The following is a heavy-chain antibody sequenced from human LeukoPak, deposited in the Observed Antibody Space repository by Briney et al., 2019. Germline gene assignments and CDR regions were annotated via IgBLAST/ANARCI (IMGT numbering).Heavy chain of an antibody. V-gene: IGHV4-34*01. J-gene: IGHJ6*04. Sequence: SETLSLTCAVYGGSFSGYYWSWIRQPPGKGLEWIGEINHSGSTNYNPSLKSRVTISVDTSKNQFSLKLSSVTAADTAVYYCARVTGFGEFLPYYYGMDVWGKGTTVTVSS. CDR3: ARVTGFGEFLPYYYGMDV. D-gene: IGHD3-10*01. CDR2: INHSGST. CDR1: GGSFSGYY.